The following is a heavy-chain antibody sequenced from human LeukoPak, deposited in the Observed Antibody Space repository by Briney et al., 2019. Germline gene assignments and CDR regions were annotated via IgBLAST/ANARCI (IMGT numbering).Heavy chain of an antibody. CDR1: GFTFSSYA. CDR3: ARDPGYSSSWYGGHNWFDP. D-gene: IGHD6-13*01. J-gene: IGHJ5*02. Sequence: GGSLRLSCAASGFTFSSYAMHWVRQAPGKGLEWVAVISYDGSNKYYADSVKGRFTISRDNSKNTLYLQMNSLRAEDTAVYYCARDPGYSSSWYGGHNWFDPWGQGTLVTVSS. CDR2: ISYDGSNK. V-gene: IGHV3-30*04.